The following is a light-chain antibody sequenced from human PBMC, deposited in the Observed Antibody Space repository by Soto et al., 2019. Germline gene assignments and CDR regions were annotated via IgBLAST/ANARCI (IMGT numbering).Light chain of an antibody. Sequence: QSVLTQPPSVSGSPGQSVTISCTGSSSDVGSYNRVSWYQQPPGTAPKLMIYEVSNRPSGVPDRFSGSKSGNTASLTLSGLQAEDEADYYCSLYTTSSSTYVVFGGGTKLTVL. CDR3: SLYTTSSSTYVV. CDR1: SSDVGSYNR. J-gene: IGLJ2*01. V-gene: IGLV2-18*01. CDR2: EVS.